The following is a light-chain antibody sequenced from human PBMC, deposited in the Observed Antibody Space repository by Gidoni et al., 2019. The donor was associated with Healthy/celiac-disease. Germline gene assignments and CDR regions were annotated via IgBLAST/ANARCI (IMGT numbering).Light chain of an antibody. CDR1: QGISNY. CDR3: QKYNSALVT. CDR2: AAS. J-gene: IGKJ3*01. V-gene: IGKV1-27*01. Sequence: DLQMTPSPSSLSASVGDRVTITCRASQGISNYLAWYQQKPGKVPKLLIYAASTLQSGVPSRFSGSGSGTDFTLTISSLQPEDVATYYCQKYNSALVTFGPGTKVDIK.